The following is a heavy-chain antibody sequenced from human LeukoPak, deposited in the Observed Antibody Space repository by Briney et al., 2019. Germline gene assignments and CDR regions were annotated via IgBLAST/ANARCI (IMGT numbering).Heavy chain of an antibody. D-gene: IGHD6-13*01. J-gene: IGHJ1*01. V-gene: IGHV3-53*01. CDR1: GFTVSSNY. CDR2: IYSGGST. Sequence: GGSLRLSCAASGFTVSSNYMSWVRQAPGKGLEWVSVIYSGGSTYYADSVKGRFTISRDNSKNTLYLQMNSLRAEDTALYYCARQYSSSWTGNFQHWGQGTLVTVSS. CDR3: ARQYSSSWTGNFQH.